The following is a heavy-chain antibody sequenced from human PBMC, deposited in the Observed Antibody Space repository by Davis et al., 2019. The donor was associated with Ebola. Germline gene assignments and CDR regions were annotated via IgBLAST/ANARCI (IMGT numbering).Heavy chain of an antibody. D-gene: IGHD6-19*01. CDR3: ARGVVIPVAGTGYAFDI. Sequence: GESLKISCAASGFSFSSYWMSWVRQAPGKGLEWVSYISSSGSTIYYADSVKGRFTISRDNAKNSLYLQMNSLRAEDTAVYYCARGVVIPVAGTGYAFDIWGQGTMVTVSS. CDR1: GFSFSSYW. CDR2: ISSSGSTI. J-gene: IGHJ3*02. V-gene: IGHV3-48*04.